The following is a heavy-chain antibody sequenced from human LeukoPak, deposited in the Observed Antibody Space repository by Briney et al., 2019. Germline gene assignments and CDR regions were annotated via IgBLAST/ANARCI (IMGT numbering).Heavy chain of an antibody. CDR1: GGTFSSYA. CDR2: IIPIFGIA. Sequence: APVKVSCKASGGTFSSYAISWVRQAPGQGLEWMGRIIPIFGIANYAQKFQGRVTITADKSTSTAYMELSSLRSEDTAVYYCARSHQYYYDSSGYYPLMNWGQGTLVTVSS. CDR3: ARSHQYYYDSSGYYPLMN. D-gene: IGHD3-22*01. V-gene: IGHV1-69*04. J-gene: IGHJ4*02.